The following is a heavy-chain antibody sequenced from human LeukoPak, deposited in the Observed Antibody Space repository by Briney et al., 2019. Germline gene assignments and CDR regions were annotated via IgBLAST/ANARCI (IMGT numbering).Heavy chain of an antibody. V-gene: IGHV1-69*13. CDR1: EGTFSSYA. CDR3: ARGFVVVPAAYDY. D-gene: IGHD2-2*01. CDR2: IIPIFGTA. J-gene: IGHJ4*02. Sequence: ASVKVSCKASEGTFSSYAISWVRQAPGQGLEWMGGIIPIFGTANYAQKFQGRVTITADESTSTAYMELSSLRSEDTAVYYCARGFVVVPAAYDYWGQGTLVTVSS.